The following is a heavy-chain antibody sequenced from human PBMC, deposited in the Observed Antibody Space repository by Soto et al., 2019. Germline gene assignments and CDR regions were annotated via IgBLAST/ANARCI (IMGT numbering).Heavy chain of an antibody. J-gene: IGHJ6*02. V-gene: IGHV1-2*02. D-gene: IGHD6-13*01. CDR1: GYTFTGYY. Sequence: AASVKVSCKASGYTFTGYYMHWVRQAPGQGLEWMGWINPNSGGTNYAQKFQGRVTMTRDTSISTAYMELSRLRSDDTAVYYCARGGGAAAAYYYYYGMDVWGQGTTVTVSS. CDR2: INPNSGGT. CDR3: ARGGGAAAAYYYYYGMDV.